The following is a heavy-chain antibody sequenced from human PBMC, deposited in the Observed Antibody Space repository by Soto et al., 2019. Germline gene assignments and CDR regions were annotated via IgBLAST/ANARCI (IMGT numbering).Heavy chain of an antibody. CDR2: IKQDGSEK. Sequence: GGSLRLSCAASGFTFSSYWMSWVRQAPGKGLEWVANIKQDGSEKYYVDSVKGRFTISRDNAKNSLYLQMNSLRAEDTAVYYCARVGAVAGIYYYYYYMDVWGKGTTVTVSS. D-gene: IGHD6-19*01. CDR1: GFTFSSYW. J-gene: IGHJ6*03. V-gene: IGHV3-7*01. CDR3: ARVGAVAGIYYYYYYMDV.